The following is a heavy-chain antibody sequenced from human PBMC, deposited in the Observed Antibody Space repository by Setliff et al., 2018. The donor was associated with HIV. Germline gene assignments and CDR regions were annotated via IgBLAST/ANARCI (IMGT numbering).Heavy chain of an antibody. V-gene: IGHV1-2*02. CDR1: GYTFTGYY. D-gene: IGHD6-6*01. CDR3: AREWVSSSQSSCAFDI. Sequence: GASVKVSCKASGYTFTGYYMHWARQAPGQGLEWMGWINPNSGGTNYAQKFQGRVTMTRDTSISTAYMELSRLRSDDTAVYYCAREWVSSSQSSCAFDIWGQGTMVTVSS. CDR2: INPNSGGT. J-gene: IGHJ3*02.